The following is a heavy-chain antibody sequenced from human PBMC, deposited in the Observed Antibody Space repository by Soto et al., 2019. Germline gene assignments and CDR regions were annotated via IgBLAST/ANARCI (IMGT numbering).Heavy chain of an antibody. CDR3: AGSRTRGVIIDY. V-gene: IGHV4-59*01. CDR2: IYYSGGT. D-gene: IGHD3-10*01. J-gene: IGHJ4*02. CDR1: GGSISSYY. Sequence: SETLSLTCTVSGGSISSYYWSWIRQPPGKGLEWIGYIYYSGGTNYITSLKSRVTISVDTSKNQCSLRLSSVTAADTAMYYCAGSRTRGVIIDYWGQRTLVTVSS.